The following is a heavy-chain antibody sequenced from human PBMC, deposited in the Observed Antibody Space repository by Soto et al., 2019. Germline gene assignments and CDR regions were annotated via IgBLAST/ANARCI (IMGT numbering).Heavy chain of an antibody. J-gene: IGHJ4*02. D-gene: IGHD4-4*01. V-gene: IGHV2-5*02. Sequence: QITLKESGPTLVKPTQTLTLTCTFSGFSLSTSGVGVGWLRQPPGKALEWLALIYWDDDKRYSQSLKSRLTITKDTPKNQVVLTMTNMDPVDTAPYYCAHSAVTSVTTMENAYWGQGTLVTVSS. CDR2: IYWDDDK. CDR3: AHSAVTSVTTMENAY. CDR1: GFSLSTSGVG.